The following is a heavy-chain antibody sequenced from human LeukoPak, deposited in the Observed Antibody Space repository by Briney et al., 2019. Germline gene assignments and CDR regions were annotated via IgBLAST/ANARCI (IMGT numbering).Heavy chain of an antibody. CDR1: GGSISGYF. V-gene: IGHV4-59*08. D-gene: IGHD2/OR15-2a*01. CDR2: IYYTGST. Sequence: ASETPSLTCAVSGGSISGYFWSWSRQPPGKGLEWIGYIYYTGSTIYNPSLRSRVTMSVDVSKNQFSLNLSSVTAADTAVYYCARHDPVGHFLRGMDVWGQGTTVTVSS. CDR3: ARHDPVGHFLRGMDV. J-gene: IGHJ6*02.